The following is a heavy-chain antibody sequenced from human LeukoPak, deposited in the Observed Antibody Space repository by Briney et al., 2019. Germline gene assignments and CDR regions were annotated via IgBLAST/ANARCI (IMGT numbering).Heavy chain of an antibody. J-gene: IGHJ4*02. V-gene: IGHV3-66*01. D-gene: IGHD3-22*01. CDR1: GFTFSSYA. CDR3: ASTYYYNSSGYYPPADY. Sequence: GGSLRLSCAASGFTFSSYAMSWVRQAPGKGLEWVSVIYSGGSTYYADSVKGRFTISRDNSKNTLYLQMNSLRAEDTAVYYCASTYYYNSSGYYPPADYWGQGTLVTVSS. CDR2: IYSGGST.